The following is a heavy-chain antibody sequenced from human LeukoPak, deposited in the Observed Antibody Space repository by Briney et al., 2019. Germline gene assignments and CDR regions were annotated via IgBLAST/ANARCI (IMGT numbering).Heavy chain of an antibody. CDR2: INRNGDSI. J-gene: IGHJ4*02. CDR1: GFIFDDYG. CDR3: TRSSTEAD. D-gene: IGHD6-19*01. Sequence: GGSLRLSCVASGFIFDDYGMSWVRQAPGKGLEWISGINRNGDSIAYADSVKGRFTISRDNAKSSLYLQMNSLRAEDTALYYCTRSSTEADWGQGTRVTVSS. V-gene: IGHV3-20*04.